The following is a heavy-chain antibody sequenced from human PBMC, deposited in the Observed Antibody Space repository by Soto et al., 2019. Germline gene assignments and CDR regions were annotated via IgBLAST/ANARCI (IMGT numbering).Heavy chain of an antibody. J-gene: IGHJ6*03. CDR2: INPSGGST. CDR3: ARNYCSGGSCYTYSSYYYMDV. D-gene: IGHD2-15*01. Sequence: ASVKVSCKASGYTFTSYYMHWVRQAPGQGLEWMGIINPSGGSTSYAQKFQGRVTMTRDTSTSTVYMELSSLRSEDTAVYYCARNYCSGGSCYTYSSYYYMDVWGKGTTVTVSS. V-gene: IGHV1-46*03. CDR1: GYTFTSYY.